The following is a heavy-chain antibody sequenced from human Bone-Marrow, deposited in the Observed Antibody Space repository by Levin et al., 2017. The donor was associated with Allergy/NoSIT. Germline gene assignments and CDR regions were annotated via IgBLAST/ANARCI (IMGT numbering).Heavy chain of an antibody. CDR3: AKSSVGRDFLGEGP. D-gene: IGHD3-16*01. Sequence: PGGSLRLSCVGSGFSFSRFWMGWVRQAPGKGLEWLANIKEDASEKYYVDSVKGRFTISRDIAKNSLYLQMSSLRADDTAVYYCAKSSVGRDFLGEGPWGQGTLVTVSS. J-gene: IGHJ5*02. V-gene: IGHV3-7*03. CDR2: IKEDASEK. CDR1: GFSFSRFW.